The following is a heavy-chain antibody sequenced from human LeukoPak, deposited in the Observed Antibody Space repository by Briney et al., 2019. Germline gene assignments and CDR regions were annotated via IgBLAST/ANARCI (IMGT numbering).Heavy chain of an antibody. J-gene: IGHJ4*02. CDR3: SSPKFGGYFDY. V-gene: IGHV3-74*01. CDR2: INGDGSST. Sequence: PGGSLRLSCAGSGFTFSRQWIHWVRQAPGKGLVWVSRINGDGSSTNYAESVQGRFTISRDNAKHTMHLQMNSVRFEDKAVYYWSSPKFGGYFDYWGQGTLVTVSS. CDR1: GFTFSRQW. D-gene: IGHD3-10*01.